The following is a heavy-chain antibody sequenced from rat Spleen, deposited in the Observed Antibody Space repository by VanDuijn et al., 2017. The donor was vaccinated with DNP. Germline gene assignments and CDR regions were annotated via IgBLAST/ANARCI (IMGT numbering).Heavy chain of an antibody. D-gene: IGHD3-1*01. CDR3: ARGAAMDA. V-gene: IGHV2-16*01. J-gene: IGHJ4*01. CDR1: GFSLTSYG. Sequence: QVQLKESGPGLVQPSQTLSLTCIVSGFSLTSYGVSWVRQPPGKGLEWIGSIYSGGSTVYNSGLKSRLSISRDTSKSQVLLKMNSLQTEDTAMYFCARGAAMDAWGQGTSVTVSS. CDR2: IYSGGST.